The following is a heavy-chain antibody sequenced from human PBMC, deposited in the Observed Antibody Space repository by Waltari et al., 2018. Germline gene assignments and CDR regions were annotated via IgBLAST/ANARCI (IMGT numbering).Heavy chain of an antibody. CDR1: RSSIRNNNYY. V-gene: IGHV4-39*07. CDR2: FYKSATT. Sequence: QLQLQESGPGLVKPSETLSLTCTVSRSSIRNNNYYWGWVRQPPGQGLEWIGSFYKSATTYYNPALKSRVTISVDTSNNQFSLKLNSVTAADTAVYYCVRGYPDIVATISDYWGQGTLVIVSS. CDR3: VRGYPDIVATISDY. J-gene: IGHJ4*02. D-gene: IGHD5-12*01.